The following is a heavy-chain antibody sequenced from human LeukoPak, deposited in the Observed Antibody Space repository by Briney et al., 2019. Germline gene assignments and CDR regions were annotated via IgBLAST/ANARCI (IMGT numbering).Heavy chain of an antibody. CDR3: AKELGVSGDYLFFDY. J-gene: IGHJ4*02. V-gene: IGHV3-23*01. CDR1: GFTFSSYD. CDR2: ISASGGST. Sequence: PGGSLRLSCAASGFTFSSYDMNWVRQAPGKGLEWVSSISASGGSTYYADSVKGRFTISRDNSKNTLYLQMNSLRAEDTAVYYCAKELGVSGDYLFFDYWGQGTLVTVSS. D-gene: IGHD4-17*01.